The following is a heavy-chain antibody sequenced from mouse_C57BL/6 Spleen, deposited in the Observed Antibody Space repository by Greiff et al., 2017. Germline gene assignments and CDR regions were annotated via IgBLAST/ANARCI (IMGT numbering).Heavy chain of an antibody. CDR2: IDPEDGET. J-gene: IGHJ1*03. V-gene: IGHV14-2*01. Sequence: VQLKESGAELVKPGASVKLSCTASGFNIKDYYMHWVMQRTEQGLEWIGRIDPEDGETKYAPKFQGKATITADTSSNTAYLQLSSLTSEDTAVYYCASGTTVVEGWYFDVWGTGTTVTVSS. CDR3: ASGTTVVEGWYFDV. CDR1: GFNIKDYY. D-gene: IGHD1-1*01.